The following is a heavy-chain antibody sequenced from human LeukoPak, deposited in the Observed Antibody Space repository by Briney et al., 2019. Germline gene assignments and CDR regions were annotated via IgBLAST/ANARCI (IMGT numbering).Heavy chain of an antibody. D-gene: IGHD1-7*01. Sequence: GGSLRLSCAASGFTFSSYAMSWVRQAPGKGLEGVSAISGSGGSTYYADSVKGRFTISRDNSKNTLYLQMNSLRAEDTAVYYCAKDRTGTTYYDYWGQGTLVTVSS. J-gene: IGHJ4*02. CDR2: ISGSGGST. CDR3: AKDRTGTTYYDY. CDR1: GFTFSSYA. V-gene: IGHV3-23*01.